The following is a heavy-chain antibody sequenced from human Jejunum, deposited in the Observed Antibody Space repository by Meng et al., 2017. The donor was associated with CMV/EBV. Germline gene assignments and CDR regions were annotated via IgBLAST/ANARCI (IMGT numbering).Heavy chain of an antibody. D-gene: IGHD3-10*01. CDR2: INQDGSET. Sequence: ADSGFTFSNDWMSWVRQAPGKGLEWVANINQDGSETYYVDSVKGRFTISRDNAKNSLYLQMNSLRAEDTAVYYCARDEGTHGWFDPWGQGTLVTVSS. CDR1: GFTFSNDW. J-gene: IGHJ5*02. CDR3: ARDEGTHGWFDP. V-gene: IGHV3-7*01.